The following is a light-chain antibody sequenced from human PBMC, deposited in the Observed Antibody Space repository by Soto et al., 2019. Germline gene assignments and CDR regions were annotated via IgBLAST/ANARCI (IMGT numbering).Light chain of an antibody. CDR3: QQYKNWPPIT. CDR2: GAS. V-gene: IGKV3-15*01. Sequence: EIMMTQSPPTLSVSPGERATLSCGASQSVNSSLAWYQQRPGQAPRFLIYGASTRATGTPARFSGSGSGTEFTLTISSLQSEDFAVYYCQQYKNWPPITFGQGTRLEI. CDR1: QSVNSS. J-gene: IGKJ5*01.